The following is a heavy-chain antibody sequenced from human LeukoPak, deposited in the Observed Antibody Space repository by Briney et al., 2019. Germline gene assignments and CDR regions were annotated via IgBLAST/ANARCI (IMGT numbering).Heavy chain of an antibody. CDR1: GGSISSSSYY. Sequence: SETLSLTCTVSGGSISSSSYYWGWIRQPPGKGLEWIGSIYYSGSTYYNPSLKSRVTISVDTSKNQFSLKLSSVTAEDTAVYYCATSSGYYANYFDYWGQGTLVSVSS. CDR2: IYYSGST. J-gene: IGHJ4*02. CDR3: ATSSGYYANYFDY. V-gene: IGHV4-39*07. D-gene: IGHD3-22*01.